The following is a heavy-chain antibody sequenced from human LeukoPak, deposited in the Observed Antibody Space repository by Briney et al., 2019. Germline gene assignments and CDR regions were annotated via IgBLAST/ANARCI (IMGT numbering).Heavy chain of an antibody. J-gene: IGHJ4*02. V-gene: IGHV3-48*03. Sequence: GGSLRLSCAASGFTFSSYEMTWVRQAPGKGLEWVSYIDGRGSTIYYADAVRGRFTISRDNAKNSLYLQMNSLRAEDTAVYFCARDAISVAATDSWGQGTLVTFSS. CDR3: ARDAISVAATDS. D-gene: IGHD2-21*01. CDR2: IDGRGSTI. CDR1: GFTFSSYE.